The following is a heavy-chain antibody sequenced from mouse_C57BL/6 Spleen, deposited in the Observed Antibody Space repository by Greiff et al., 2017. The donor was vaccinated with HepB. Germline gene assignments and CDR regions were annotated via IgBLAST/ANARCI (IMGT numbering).Heavy chain of an antibody. D-gene: IGHD1-1*01. CDR3: ARGIVDGSSYNFDY. Sequence: QVQLQQSGAELVKPGASVKLSCKASGYTFTSYWMHWVKQRPGQGLEWIGMIHPNSGSTNYNEKFKSKATLTVDKSSSTAYMQLSSLTSEDSAVYYCARGIVDGSSYNFDYWGQGTTLTVSS. CDR2: IHPNSGST. V-gene: IGHV1-64*01. CDR1: GYTFTSYW. J-gene: IGHJ2*01.